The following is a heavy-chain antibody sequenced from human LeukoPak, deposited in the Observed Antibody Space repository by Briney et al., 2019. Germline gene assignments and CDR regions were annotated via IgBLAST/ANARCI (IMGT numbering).Heavy chain of an antibody. CDR2: IQYDGSNA. Sequence: PGGSLRLSCAASRFTFSSYGMHWVRQAPGKGLEWVAYIQYDGSNAQYADSVKGRFSISRDSSKNILYLQMNSLRAEDTAVYYCAKGDYYDSSGYYLPDAFDIWGQGTMVTVSS. V-gene: IGHV3-30*02. D-gene: IGHD3-22*01. CDR3: AKGDYYDSSGYYLPDAFDI. CDR1: RFTFSSYG. J-gene: IGHJ3*02.